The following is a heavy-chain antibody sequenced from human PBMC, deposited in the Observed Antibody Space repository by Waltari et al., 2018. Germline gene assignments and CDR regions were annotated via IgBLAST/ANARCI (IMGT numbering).Heavy chain of an antibody. V-gene: IGHV1-69*01. J-gene: IGHJ6*02. CDR1: GGTFNNYA. Sequence: QVQLVQSGAEVKKPGSSVKVSCKASGGTFNNYAISWLRQAPGQGLEWMGGIIPFLHKSNYAQKFQGRFTITADGSTSTAYMELSGLRSEDTAVYFCARVGGSYLGVDYFYYNMDVWGQGTSVTVSS. CDR2: IIPFLHKS. D-gene: IGHD1-26*01. CDR3: ARVGGSYLGVDYFYYNMDV.